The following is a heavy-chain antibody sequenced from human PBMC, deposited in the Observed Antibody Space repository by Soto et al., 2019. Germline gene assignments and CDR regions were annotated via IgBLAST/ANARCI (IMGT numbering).Heavy chain of an antibody. D-gene: IGHD6-19*01. CDR3: AYSTGWYRLHV. CDR2: VYHTGAN. CDR1: GASVSTPYW. J-gene: IGHJ3*01. Sequence: QVYLQESGPGLVKPSGTLSLTCAVSGASVSTPYWWTWVRQPPGKDLEWIGDVYHTGANNYNPSLMSRVTISLDKSKNQFSLDLISVTAADTAIYYCAYSTGWYRLHVWGQGTMVIVSS. V-gene: IGHV4-4*02.